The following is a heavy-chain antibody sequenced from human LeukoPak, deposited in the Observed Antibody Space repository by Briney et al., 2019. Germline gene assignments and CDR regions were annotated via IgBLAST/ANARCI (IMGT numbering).Heavy chain of an antibody. V-gene: IGHV4-59*01. CDR3: AREGSSKNYYYYGMDV. J-gene: IGHJ6*02. Sequence: SETLSLTCTVSGGSISSYYWSWIRQPPGKGLEWIGYIYYSGSTNYNPSLKSRVTISVDTSKNQFSLKLSSVTAADTAVYYCAREGSSKNYYYYGMDVRGQGTTVTVSS. CDR1: GGSISSYY. CDR2: IYYSGST. D-gene: IGHD6-13*01.